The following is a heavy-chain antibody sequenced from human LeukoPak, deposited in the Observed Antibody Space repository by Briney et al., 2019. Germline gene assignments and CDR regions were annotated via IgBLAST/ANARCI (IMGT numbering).Heavy chain of an antibody. V-gene: IGHV4-4*07. Sequence: SETLSLTCTVSGGSIIYYYWSWIRQPAGKGLEWIGRIYTSGSTNYNPSLKSRVTMSVDTSKNQFSLKLTSVTAADTAVYYCTKGRGIWGQGTLVTVSS. J-gene: IGHJ4*02. CDR3: TKGRGI. CDR2: IYTSGST. D-gene: IGHD3-10*01. CDR1: GGSIIYYY.